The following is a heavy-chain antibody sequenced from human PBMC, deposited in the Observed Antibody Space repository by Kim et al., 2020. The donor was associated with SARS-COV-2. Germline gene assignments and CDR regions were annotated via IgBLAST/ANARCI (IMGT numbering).Heavy chain of an antibody. Sequence: DYGSTVKGKFTISRDDSKNTLYLQMNSRKTEDTAVYYCTTEGYYGSGSDYWGQGTLVTVSS. V-gene: IGHV3-15*01. CDR3: TTEGYYGSGSDY. D-gene: IGHD3-10*01. J-gene: IGHJ4*02.